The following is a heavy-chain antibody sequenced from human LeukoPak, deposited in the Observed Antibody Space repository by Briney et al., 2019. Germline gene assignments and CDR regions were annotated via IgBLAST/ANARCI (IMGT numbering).Heavy chain of an antibody. CDR1: GYIFTGYY. V-gene: IGHV1-2*06. CDR3: VRGDSTPYVYFDY. J-gene: IGHJ4*02. Sequence: ASVKVSCEASGYIFTGYYVHWVRQAPGQGLESMGRIIPNSGGTNHAQKFQGRVTMTRDPSISTAYIDLRRLRSDGTAVCYCVRGDSTPYVYFDYWGQGTLVTVSS. D-gene: IGHD2/OR15-2a*01. CDR2: IIPNSGGT.